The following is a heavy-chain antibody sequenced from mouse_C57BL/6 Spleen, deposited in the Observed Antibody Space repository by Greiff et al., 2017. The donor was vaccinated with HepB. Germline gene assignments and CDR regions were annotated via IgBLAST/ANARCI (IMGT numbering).Heavy chain of an antibody. CDR3: ARSVFYYGNDDYAMDY. J-gene: IGHJ4*01. D-gene: IGHD2-2*01. CDR1: GYAFSSSW. V-gene: IGHV1-82*01. Sequence: QVQLKQSGPELVKPGASVKISCKASGYAFSSSWMNWVKQRPGKGLEWIGRIYPGDGDTNYNGKFKGKATLTADKSSSTAYMQLSSLTSEDSAVYFCARSVFYYGNDDYAMDYWGQGTSVTVSS. CDR2: IYPGDGDT.